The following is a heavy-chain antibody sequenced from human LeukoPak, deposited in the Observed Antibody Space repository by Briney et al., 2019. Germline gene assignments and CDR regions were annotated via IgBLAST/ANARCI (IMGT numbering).Heavy chain of an antibody. D-gene: IGHD2-2*01. J-gene: IGHJ4*02. V-gene: IGHV3-64*01. Sequence: GGSLRLSCAASGFTFSSYAMHWVRQAPGKGLEYVSAISSNGGSTFYANSVKGRFTISRDNSKNTLYLQMNSLRAEDTAVYYCASAEYCTSTSCRPYYLDYWGQGTLVTVSS. CDR3: ASAEYCTSTSCRPYYLDY. CDR1: GFTFSSYA. CDR2: ISSNGGST.